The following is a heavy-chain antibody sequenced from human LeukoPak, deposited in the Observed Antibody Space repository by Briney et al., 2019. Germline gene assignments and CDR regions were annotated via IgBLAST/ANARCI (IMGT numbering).Heavy chain of an antibody. CDR1: GFVFSNYA. J-gene: IGHJ4*02. CDR3: ARDVVSGAEMATLYY. Sequence: GGSLRLSCGPWGFVFSNYAIHWVRHVPGKGVAYVSGINGNGDYTDYANSVKGRFTISRDNFKNTVYLQKGSLREQDMVVYFFARDVVSGAEMATLYYWGQGNLVTVSS. CDR2: INGNGDYT. D-gene: IGHD5-24*01. V-gene: IGHV3-64*01.